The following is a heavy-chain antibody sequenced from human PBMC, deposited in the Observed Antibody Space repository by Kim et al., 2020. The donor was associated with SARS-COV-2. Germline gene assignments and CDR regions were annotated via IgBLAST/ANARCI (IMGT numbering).Heavy chain of an antibody. CDR2: IKGGGGAT. J-gene: IGHJ3*02. D-gene: IGHD2-15*01. V-gene: IGHV3-23*01. CDR3: AKSSLGYYNDAFYI. Sequence: GGSLRLSCVATGFSFGSYAMSWVRQAPGKGLEWVSFIKGGGGATFYADSVTGRFTISRDNFKNILYLQMNSLRAEDTAMYYCAKSSLGYYNDAFYIWGQG. CDR1: GFSFGSYA.